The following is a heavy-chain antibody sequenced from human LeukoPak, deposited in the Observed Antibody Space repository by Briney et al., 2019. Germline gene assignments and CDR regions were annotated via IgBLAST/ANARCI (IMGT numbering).Heavy chain of an antibody. J-gene: IGHJ4*02. CDR1: GFTFSSYS. CDR2: ISSSSSYI. Sequence: GGSLRLSCAASGFTFSSYSMNWVRQAPGKGLEWVSSISSSSSYIYYADSVKGRFTISRDNSKNTLYLQMNSLRAEDTAVYYCARSSEYSSGWSLFDYWGQGTLVTVSS. CDR3: ARSSEYSSGWSLFDY. V-gene: IGHV3-21*04. D-gene: IGHD6-19*01.